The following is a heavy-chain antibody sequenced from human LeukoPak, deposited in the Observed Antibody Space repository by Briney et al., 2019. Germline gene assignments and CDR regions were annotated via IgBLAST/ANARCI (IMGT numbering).Heavy chain of an antibody. J-gene: IGHJ4*02. CDR3: ATDSLAAAGLDY. D-gene: IGHD6-13*01. Sequence: SVKVSCKASGGTFSSYAISWVRQAPGQGLEWMGGIIPIFGTANYAQKFQGRVTITTDESTSTAYMELSSLRSEDTAVYYCATDSLAAAGLDYWGQGTLVTVSS. CDR2: IIPIFGTA. V-gene: IGHV1-69*05. CDR1: GGTFSSYA.